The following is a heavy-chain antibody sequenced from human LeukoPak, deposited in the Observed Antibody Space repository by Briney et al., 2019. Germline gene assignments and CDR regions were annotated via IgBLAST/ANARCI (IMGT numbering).Heavy chain of an antibody. V-gene: IGHV3-48*03. CDR3: ARQRITMIRGVVDV. CDR2: ISSSGSTI. D-gene: IGHD3-10*01. Sequence: GGPLRLSCAASGFTFSSYEMNWVRQAPGKGLEWVSYISSSGSTIYYADSVKGRFTISRDNAKNSLYLQMNSLRAEDTAVYYCARQRITMIRGVVDVWGKGTTVTISS. J-gene: IGHJ6*04. CDR1: GFTFSSYE.